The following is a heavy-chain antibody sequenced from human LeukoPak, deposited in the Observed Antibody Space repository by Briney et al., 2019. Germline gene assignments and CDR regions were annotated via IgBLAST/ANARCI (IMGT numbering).Heavy chain of an antibody. Sequence: GGSLRLSCAASGFTFSDYYMSWIRQAPGKGLEWVATINQDGSEKYFVHSVKGRFAISRDNAKNSLFLQMNSLRAEDTTVYYCARKNYYYDSSDSGWFDFWGQGALVTVSS. CDR3: ARKNYYYDSSDSGWFDF. V-gene: IGHV3-7*01. CDR2: INQDGSEK. J-gene: IGHJ4*02. CDR1: GFTFSDYY. D-gene: IGHD3-22*01.